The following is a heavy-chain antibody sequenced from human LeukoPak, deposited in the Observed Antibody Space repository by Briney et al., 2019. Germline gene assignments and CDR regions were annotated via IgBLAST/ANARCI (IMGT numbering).Heavy chain of an antibody. D-gene: IGHD1-14*01. CDR1: GYSISSGYY. CDR3: AREGEPGSLDY. Sequence: SETLSLTCTVSGYSISSGYYWGWIRQPPGKGLGWIGSIYHSGSTSYNPSLKSRVTISVDTSKNQFSLNLSSVTAADTAVYYCAREGEPGSLDYWGQGTLVTVSS. J-gene: IGHJ4*02. V-gene: IGHV4-38-2*02. CDR2: IYHSGST.